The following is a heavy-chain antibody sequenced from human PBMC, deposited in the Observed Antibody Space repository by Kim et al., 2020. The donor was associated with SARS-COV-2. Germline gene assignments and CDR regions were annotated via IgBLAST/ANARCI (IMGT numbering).Heavy chain of an antibody. CDR1: GFSVTYNY. D-gene: IGHD1-26*01. CDR2: IYSDGTT. V-gene: IGHV3-53*01. J-gene: IGHJ3*01. Sequence: GGSLRHSCAVAGFSVTYNYMSWVRRAPGKGLEWVSVIYSDGTTYYPDSVKGRFTISRHLSKNTLYLQMNSLRVDDTAVYYCARAEGEDDPFDVWGQGTLVTVSS. CDR3: ARAEGEDDPFDV.